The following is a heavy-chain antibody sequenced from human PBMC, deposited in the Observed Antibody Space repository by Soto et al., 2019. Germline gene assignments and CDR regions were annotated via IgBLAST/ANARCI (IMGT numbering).Heavy chain of an antibody. Sequence: QVQLQQWGAGLLKPSETLSLTCAVYGGSFSGYYWSWIRQPPGKGLEWIGESSHSGSTKYNPSLKSRVTISVDTSKNQFSLKLSSVTAADTAVYYCARAYDYVWVTYRLDYWGQGTLVTVSS. J-gene: IGHJ4*02. V-gene: IGHV4-34*01. D-gene: IGHD3-16*02. CDR2: SSHSGST. CDR3: ARAYDYVWVTYRLDY. CDR1: GGSFSGYY.